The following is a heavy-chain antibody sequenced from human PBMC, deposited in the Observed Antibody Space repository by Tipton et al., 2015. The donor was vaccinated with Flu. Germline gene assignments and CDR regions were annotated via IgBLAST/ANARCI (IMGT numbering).Heavy chain of an antibody. CDR1: GGSFSGYY. D-gene: IGHD3-10*01. J-gene: IGHJ3*02. CDR2: INQSGRP. V-gene: IGHV4-34*09. CDR3: ARKRTGRPFDM. Sequence: TLSLTCAVYGGSFSGYYWSWIRQSPGKGLEWIGEINQSGRPNYNPSLKSRVTISLDTPKNHFPLKLSSVTAADTAVYYCARKRTGRPFDMWGQGTMVTVS.